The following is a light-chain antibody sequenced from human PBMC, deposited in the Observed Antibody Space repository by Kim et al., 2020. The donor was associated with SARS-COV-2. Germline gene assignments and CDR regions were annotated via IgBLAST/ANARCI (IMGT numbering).Light chain of an antibody. Sequence: GQRFTISCSGSSSNIGSTYVYWFQQLPGTAPKLLIYWNNLRPSGVPDRFSGSKSGTSASLAISGLRSEDEADYYCAAWDDSLSGWVFGGGTQLTVL. CDR1: SSNIGSTY. CDR3: AAWDDSLSGWV. J-gene: IGLJ3*02. V-gene: IGLV1-47*01. CDR2: WNN.